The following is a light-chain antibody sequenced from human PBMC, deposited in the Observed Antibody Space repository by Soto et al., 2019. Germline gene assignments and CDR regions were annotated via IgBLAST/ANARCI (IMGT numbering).Light chain of an antibody. CDR1: SSDVGGYNY. V-gene: IGLV2-14*01. J-gene: IGLJ1*01. Sequence: QSALTQPASVSGSPGQSITISCTGTSSDVGGYNYVSWYQQHPGKAPKLMIYELRNRPSGVSSRFSGSKSGNTASLTISGLQAEDEADYYCSSYTSSSTLVVFGTGTKVTVL. CDR3: SSYTSSSTLVV. CDR2: ELR.